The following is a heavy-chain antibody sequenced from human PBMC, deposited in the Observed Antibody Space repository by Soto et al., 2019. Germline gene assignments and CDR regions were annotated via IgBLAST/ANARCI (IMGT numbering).Heavy chain of an antibody. CDR2: MNPNSGNT. D-gene: IGHD6-13*01. V-gene: IGHV1-8*01. J-gene: IGHJ6*02. CDR3: ARDPYSSSHGSLRGGYGMDV. Sequence: AASVKVSCKASGYTFTSYDINWVRQATGQGLEWMGWMNPNSGNTGYAQKFQGRVTISADTSKNQFSLKLSTVTAADTAVYYCARDPYSSSHGSLRGGYGMDVWGQGTTVTVSS. CDR1: GYTFTSYD.